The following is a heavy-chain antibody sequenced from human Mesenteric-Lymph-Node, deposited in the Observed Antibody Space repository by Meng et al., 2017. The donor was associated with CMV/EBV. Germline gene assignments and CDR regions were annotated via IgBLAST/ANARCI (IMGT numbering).Heavy chain of an antibody. J-gene: IGHJ6*02. CDR2: ISSSRSTI. CDR1: GFTFSSYS. V-gene: IGHV3-48*04. D-gene: IGHD1-26*01. CDR3: ARADRGWERGMDV. Sequence: GESLKISCAASGFTFSSYSMNWVRQAPGKGLEWVSYISSSRSTIYYADSVKGRFTISRDNAKNSLYLQMNSLRAEDTAVYYCARADRGWERGMDVWGQGTTVTVSS.